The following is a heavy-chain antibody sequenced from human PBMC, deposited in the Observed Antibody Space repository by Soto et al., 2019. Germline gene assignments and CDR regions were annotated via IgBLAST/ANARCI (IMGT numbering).Heavy chain of an antibody. D-gene: IGHD6-19*01. J-gene: IGHJ4*02. CDR1: GDSLSGGDYY. V-gene: IGHV4-30-4*08. CDR3: ARAYRINGWSDYFFDY. Sequence: QVLLQESGPGLVKSSQTLSLTCTVSGDSLSGGDYYWSWIRQPPGKGLAWIGDIYYTGFTFYNPSLKSRLTISLDSSKNQFSLRLNSVTAADTAVYFCARAYRINGWSDYFFDYWGQGTLVTVSS. CDR2: IYYTGFT.